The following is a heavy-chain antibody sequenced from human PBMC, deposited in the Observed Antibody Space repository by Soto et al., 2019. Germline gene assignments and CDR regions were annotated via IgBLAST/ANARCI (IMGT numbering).Heavy chain of an antibody. Sequence: QVQLQESGPGLLRPSETLSLTCTVSGVSLDNFFWSWIRQTPGKGLEWIGFVPQGGTESNMIEGGTTGYNPSLDSQATISLDLPKNQFSLTLTSVTAADTAVYYCARDRGEITVSAKPFGECFDPWGQGTLVTVSS. CDR1: GVSLDNFF. CDR3: ARDRGEITVSAKPFGECFDP. D-gene: IGHD3-16*01. CDR2: MIEGGTT. J-gene: IGHJ5*02. V-gene: IGHV4-59*01.